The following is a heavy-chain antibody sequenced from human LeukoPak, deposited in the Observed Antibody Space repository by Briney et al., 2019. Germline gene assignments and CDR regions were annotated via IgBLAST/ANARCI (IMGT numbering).Heavy chain of an antibody. D-gene: IGHD1-14*01. CDR2: IKSKTHGGTT. Sequence: GGSLRLSCAASGFTFSNAWMSWVRQAPGKGLEWVGRIKSKTHGGTTDHAAPVKGRFTISRDDSRDTLYLQMNSLKTEDTAVYYCTTSYHPGIDYWGQGTLVTVSS. J-gene: IGHJ4*02. CDR3: TTSYHPGIDY. V-gene: IGHV3-15*01. CDR1: GFTFSNAW.